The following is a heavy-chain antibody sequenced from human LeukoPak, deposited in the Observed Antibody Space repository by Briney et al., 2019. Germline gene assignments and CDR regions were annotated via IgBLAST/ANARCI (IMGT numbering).Heavy chain of an antibody. D-gene: IGHD3-22*01. Sequence: PGGSLRLSCAASGFTFSSYEMNWVRQAPGKGLEWVSYISSSGSTIYYADSVKGRFTISGDNAKNSLYLQMNSLRAEDTAVYYCAREDRDSSGYHYYYYYYMDVWGKGTTVTVSS. V-gene: IGHV3-48*03. CDR3: AREDRDSSGYHYYYYYYMDV. CDR2: ISSSGSTI. CDR1: GFTFSSYE. J-gene: IGHJ6*03.